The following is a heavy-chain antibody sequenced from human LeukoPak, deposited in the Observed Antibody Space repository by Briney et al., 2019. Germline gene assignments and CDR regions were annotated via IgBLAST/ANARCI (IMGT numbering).Heavy chain of an antibody. Sequence: SSETLSLTCTVSGGSISSSSYYWGWIRQPPGKGLEWTGSIYYSGSTYYNPSLKSRVTISVDTSKNQFSLKLSSVTAADTAVYYCARVPSSYPTPNWFDPWGQGTLVTVSS. CDR3: ARVPSSYPTPNWFDP. CDR2: IYYSGST. J-gene: IGHJ5*02. V-gene: IGHV4-39*07. CDR1: GGSISSSSYY.